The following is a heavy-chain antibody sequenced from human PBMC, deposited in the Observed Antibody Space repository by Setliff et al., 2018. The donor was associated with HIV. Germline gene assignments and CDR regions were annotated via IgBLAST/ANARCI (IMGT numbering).Heavy chain of an antibody. J-gene: IGHJ4*02. Sequence: SETLSLTCAVYGASFGGYYWSWIRQTPGKGLEWIGHISQTGSTTYNTALRSRVTISLDTSKNQFSLKLTSVTAADTAVYYCARAGSAAASPLDYWGQGTLVTVSS. V-gene: IGHV4-34*01. D-gene: IGHD6-6*01. CDR1: GASFGGYY. CDR3: ARAGSAAASPLDY. CDR2: ISQTGST.